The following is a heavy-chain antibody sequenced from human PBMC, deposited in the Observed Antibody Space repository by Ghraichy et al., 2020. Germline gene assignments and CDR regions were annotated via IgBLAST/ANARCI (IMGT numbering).Heavy chain of an antibody. CDR2: INHSGGT. CDR1: GGSFSGYY. J-gene: IGHJ4*02. Sequence: SETLSLTCAVYGGSFSGYYWSWIRQPPGKGLEWIGEINHSGGTNYNPSLKSRVTISVDTSKNQFSLKLSSVTAADTAVYYCASWDYDFWSGYYTNYWGQGTLVTVSS. D-gene: IGHD3-3*01. V-gene: IGHV4-34*01. CDR3: ASWDYDFWSGYYTNY.